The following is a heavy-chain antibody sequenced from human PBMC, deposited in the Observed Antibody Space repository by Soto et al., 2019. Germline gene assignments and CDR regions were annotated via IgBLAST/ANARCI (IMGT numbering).Heavy chain of an antibody. CDR3: ARDWGGAGVYYYGMDV. CDR2: IKQDGSEK. Sequence: GGSLRLSCAASGFTFSSYWMSWVRQAPGKGLEWVATIKQDGSEKYYVDSVKGRFTISRDNAKNSLYLQMNSLRAEDTAVYYCARDWGGAGVYYYGMDVWGQGTTVTVSS. CDR1: GFTFSSYW. J-gene: IGHJ6*02. D-gene: IGHD2-21*01. V-gene: IGHV3-7*05.